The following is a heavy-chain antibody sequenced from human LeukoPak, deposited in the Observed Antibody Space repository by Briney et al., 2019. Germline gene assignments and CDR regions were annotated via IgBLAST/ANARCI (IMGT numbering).Heavy chain of an antibody. CDR3: ARDRQATTAYDAFDI. V-gene: IGHV4-59*01. Sequence: SEALSLTCTVSGDSISTNYWTWILQPPGNGLEWIGYIYDSGSTKYNPSLKSRATISVDTSKNQFTLKLSSVTAADTAVYYCARDRQATTAYDAFDIWGQGTMVTVSS. CDR2: IYDSGST. CDR1: GDSISTNY. J-gene: IGHJ3*02. D-gene: IGHD4-17*01.